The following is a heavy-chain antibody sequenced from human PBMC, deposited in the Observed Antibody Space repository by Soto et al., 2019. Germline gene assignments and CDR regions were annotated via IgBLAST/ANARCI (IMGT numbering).Heavy chain of an antibody. CDR3: AREQCSPLDRYCADGGVDWVDP. CDR2: ISGSGATT. D-gene: IGHD2-8*01. J-gene: IGHJ5*02. Sequence: EVQLLQSGGGLVQPGGSLRLSCAASGFSFSSYAMSWVRQAPGKGLEWVSAISGSGATTFYADSMKGRFTISRDNSRDTLYLPMNSLRAEDTAVYFCAREQCSPLDRYCADGGVDWVDPWGRGTLVTVSS. CDR1: GFSFSSYA. V-gene: IGHV3-23*01.